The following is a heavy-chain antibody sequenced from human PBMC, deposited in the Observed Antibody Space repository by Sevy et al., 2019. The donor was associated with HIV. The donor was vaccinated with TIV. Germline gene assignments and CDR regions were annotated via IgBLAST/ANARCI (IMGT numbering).Heavy chain of an antibody. V-gene: IGHV3-23*01. Sequence: GGSLRLSCAASGFTFSSYAMSWVRQAPGKGLEWVSAISGSGGSTYYADSVKDRFTISRDNSKNTLYLQMNSLRAEDTAVYYCAKDYGLELAGGFQHWGQGTLVTVSS. CDR2: ISGSGGST. J-gene: IGHJ1*01. CDR1: GFTFSSYA. D-gene: IGHD1-7*01. CDR3: AKDYGLELAGGFQH.